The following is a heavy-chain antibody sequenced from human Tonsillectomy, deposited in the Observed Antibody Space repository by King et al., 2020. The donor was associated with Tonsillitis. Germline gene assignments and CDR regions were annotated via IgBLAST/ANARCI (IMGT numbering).Heavy chain of an antibody. CDR3: AIIFFTHYYALDV. CDR2: MNPNSGNT. CDR1: GYTFTSYD. Sequence: QLVQSGAEVKKPGASVKVSCKASGYTFTSYDIYWVRQATGQELEWMGWMNPNSGNTGFAQKFQGRVTMTRDTSISTAYMELSSLRSEDTAVYYCAIIFFTHYYALDVWGQGTTVTVSS. V-gene: IGHV1-8*01. D-gene: IGHD3-3*01. J-gene: IGHJ6*02.